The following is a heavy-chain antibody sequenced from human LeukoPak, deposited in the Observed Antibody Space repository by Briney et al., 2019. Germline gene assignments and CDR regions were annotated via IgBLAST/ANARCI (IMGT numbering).Heavy chain of an antibody. V-gene: IGHV3-48*01. D-gene: IGHD6-19*01. CDR2: ISSSSSTI. Sequence: PGGSLRLSCAASGFTFSIFAMNWVRQAPEKGLEWLSYISSSSSTIYYADSVKGRFTISRDNAKNSLYLQLNSLRPEDTGLYYCARDRGGWPDYWGQGTLVTVSS. J-gene: IGHJ4*02. CDR3: ARDRGGWPDY. CDR1: GFTFSIFA.